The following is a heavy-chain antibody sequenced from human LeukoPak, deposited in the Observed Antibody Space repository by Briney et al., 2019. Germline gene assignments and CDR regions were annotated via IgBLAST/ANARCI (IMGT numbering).Heavy chain of an antibody. Sequence: SETLSLTCTVSGGSISSGGYYWSWIRQPPGKGLEWIGYIYHSGSTYYNPSLKSRVTISVDTSKNQFSLKLSSVTAADTAVYYCARAVAYDAFDIWGQGTMVTVSS. D-gene: IGHD2-15*01. CDR1: GGSISSGGYY. V-gene: IGHV4-30-2*01. CDR3: ARAVAYDAFDI. CDR2: IYHSGST. J-gene: IGHJ3*02.